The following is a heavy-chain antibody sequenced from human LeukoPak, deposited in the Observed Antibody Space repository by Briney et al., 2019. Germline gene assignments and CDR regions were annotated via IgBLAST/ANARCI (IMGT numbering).Heavy chain of an antibody. J-gene: IGHJ4*02. CDR3: ARDNSSWLDY. Sequence: GASVKASCKASGYTFTGYYMHWVRQAPGQGLEWMGWINPNSGGTNYAQKFQGWITMTRDTSISTAYMELSRLRSDDTAVYYCARDNSSWLDYWGQGTLVTVSS. CDR2: INPNSGGT. CDR1: GYTFTGYY. V-gene: IGHV1-2*04. D-gene: IGHD6-13*01.